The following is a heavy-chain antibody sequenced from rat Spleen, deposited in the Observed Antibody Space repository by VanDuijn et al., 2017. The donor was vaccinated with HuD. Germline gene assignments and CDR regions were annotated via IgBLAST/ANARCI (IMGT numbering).Heavy chain of an antibody. J-gene: IGHJ1*01. CDR2: IWTGGST. D-gene: IGHD4-2*01. CDR1: GFSLSSYG. V-gene: IGHV2-16*01. CDR3: ARKTGYWHFDF. Sequence: QVQLKESGPGLVQPSQTLSLTCTVSGFSLSSYGVIWVRQPPGKGLEWMGVIWTGGSTAYNSLLKSRLSISRDTSKSQVFLRMNSPQTEDTAMYFCARKTGYWHFDFWGPGTMVTVSS.